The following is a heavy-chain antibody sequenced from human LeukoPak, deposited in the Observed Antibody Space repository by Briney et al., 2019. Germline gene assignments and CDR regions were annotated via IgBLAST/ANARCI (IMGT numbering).Heavy chain of an antibody. V-gene: IGHV3-23*01. Sequence: GGSLRLSCAASGFTFSSYAMSWVRQAPGKGPEWVSAISGSGGSTYYADSVKGRFTISRDNSKNTLYLQMNSLRAEDTAVYYCAKADFWSGYPPVLYFDYWGQGTLVTVSS. CDR1: GFTFSSYA. J-gene: IGHJ4*02. CDR3: AKADFWSGYPPVLYFDY. D-gene: IGHD3-3*01. CDR2: ISGSGGST.